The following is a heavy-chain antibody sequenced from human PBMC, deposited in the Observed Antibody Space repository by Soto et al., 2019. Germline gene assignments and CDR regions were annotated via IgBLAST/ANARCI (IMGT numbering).Heavy chain of an antibody. CDR2: IWYDGSYK. CDR1: GFTFSNYG. J-gene: IGHJ4*02. CDR3: AKDEGRYTYGLRDC. Sequence: QVQLVESGGGVVQPGRSLRLSCAASGFTFSNYGMHWVRQAPGKGLEWVAVIWYDGSYKYYADSVKGRFTISRDNSRTTLHLQMNSLIAEDTAVYYCAKDEGRYTYGLRDCWGKGTLVTVSS. D-gene: IGHD5-18*01. V-gene: IGHV3-33*06.